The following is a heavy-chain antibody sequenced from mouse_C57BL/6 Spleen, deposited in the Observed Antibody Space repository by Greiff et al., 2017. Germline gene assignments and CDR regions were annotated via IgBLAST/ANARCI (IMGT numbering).Heavy chain of an antibody. J-gene: IGHJ2*01. Sequence: QVQLQQPGAELVKPGASVKLSCKASGYTFTSYWMHWVKQRPGQGLEWIGMIHPNSGSTNYNEKFKSKATLTVDKSSSTAYMQLSSLTYEDSAVYVGAKGVYDGYYFDYWGESTTLTVSS. CDR3: AKGVYDGYYFDY. CDR2: IHPNSGST. CDR1: GYTFTSYW. V-gene: IGHV1-64*01. D-gene: IGHD2-3*01.